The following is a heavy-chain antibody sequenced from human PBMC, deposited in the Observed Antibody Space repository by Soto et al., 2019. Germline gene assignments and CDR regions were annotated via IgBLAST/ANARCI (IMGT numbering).Heavy chain of an antibody. V-gene: IGHV3-66*01. Sequence: GGSLRLSCAASGFTVSSNYMNWVRQAPGKGLEWVSVIYSGGSTYYADSVKGRFIISRDNSKNTLNLHMSSLRIEDTAVYFCAKDLRPGLFVPTTSGFDPWGQGTRVTVSS. CDR2: IYSGGST. J-gene: IGHJ5*02. CDR3: AKDLRPGLFVPTTSGFDP. D-gene: IGHD3-10*01. CDR1: GFTVSSNY.